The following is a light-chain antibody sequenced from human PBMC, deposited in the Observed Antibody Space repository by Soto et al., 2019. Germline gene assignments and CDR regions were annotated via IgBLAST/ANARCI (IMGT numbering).Light chain of an antibody. V-gene: IGKV3-20*01. J-gene: IGKJ1*01. CDR2: GAS. CDR1: QSVTSNY. Sequence: EIVLTQSPGTLSLSPGERATLSCGASQSVTSNYLAWYQQKPGLAPRLLIFGASIRVKGIPDRFIGSGSGTDFTLTISRLEPEDFAVYYCQHYVTSLTTFGQGTKVEVK. CDR3: QHYVTSLTT.